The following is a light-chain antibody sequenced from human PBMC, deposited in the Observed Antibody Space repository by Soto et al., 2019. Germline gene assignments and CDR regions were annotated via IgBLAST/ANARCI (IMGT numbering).Light chain of an antibody. V-gene: IGLV1-40*01. CDR3: QSYDSSLSGWV. CDR1: SSNIGAGYD. CDR2: GNS. J-gene: IGLJ3*02. Sequence: QSVLTQPPSVSGAPGQRGTISCTGSSSNIGAGYDVHWYQQLPGTAPKLLISGNSNRPSGVPDRFSGSKSGTSASLAITGLQAEDEADYYCQSYDSSLSGWVFGDGTKLTVL.